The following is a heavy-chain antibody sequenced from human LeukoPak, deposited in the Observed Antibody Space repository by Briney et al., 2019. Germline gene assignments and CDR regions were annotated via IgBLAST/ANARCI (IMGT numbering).Heavy chain of an antibody. V-gene: IGHV1-2*02. J-gene: IGHJ3*02. Sequence: GASVKVSCKASGYTFTGYYMHWVRQAPGQGLEWMGWINPNSGGTNYAQKVQGRVTMTRDTSISTAYMELSRLRSDDTAVYYCAITKTYSSSWRDAFDIWGQGTMVTVSS. CDR2: INPNSGGT. CDR1: GYTFTGYY. CDR3: AITKTYSSSWRDAFDI. D-gene: IGHD6-13*01.